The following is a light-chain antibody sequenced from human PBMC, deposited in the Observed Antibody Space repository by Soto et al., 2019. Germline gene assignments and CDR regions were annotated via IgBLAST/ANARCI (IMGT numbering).Light chain of an antibody. CDR1: SSDIAGNT. Sequence: QSVLTQPPSLSGTPGQRVTISCSGSSSDIAGNTVHWYQHLPGTAPKLLIYINDQRPSGVPGRFSASTSGTPASLAISGLQSDDEADYYCSTWDDDLNAAVFGGGTQLTVL. J-gene: IGLJ7*01. CDR3: STWDDDLNAAV. V-gene: IGLV1-44*01. CDR2: IND.